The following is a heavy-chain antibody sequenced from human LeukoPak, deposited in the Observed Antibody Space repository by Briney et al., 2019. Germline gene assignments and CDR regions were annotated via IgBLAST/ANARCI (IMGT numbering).Heavy chain of an antibody. CDR3: ARGVNYYYGMDV. CDR2: IYYSGST. V-gene: IGHV4-59*08. CDR1: GGSISSYY. D-gene: IGHD2-8*01. J-gene: IGHJ6*02. Sequence: SEALSLTCTVSGGSISSYYWSWIRQSPGKGLEWIGYIYYSGSTNYNPSLKRRVTISVDTSKNQFSLNLPSVTAADTAVYYCARGVNYYYGMDVWGQGTTVTVSS.